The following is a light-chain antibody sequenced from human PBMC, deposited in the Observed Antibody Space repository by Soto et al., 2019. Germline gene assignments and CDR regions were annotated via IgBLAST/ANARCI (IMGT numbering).Light chain of an antibody. CDR1: QIISNY. CDR2: KAS. Sequence: DIQMTQSPTSLSASVGDIVTITCLASQIISNYLNWYQQKPGKAPKLLIYKASTLKSGVPSRFSGSGSGTEFTLTISSLQPDDFATYYCQHYNSYSEAFGQGTKVDNK. J-gene: IGKJ1*01. V-gene: IGKV1-5*03. CDR3: QHYNSYSEA.